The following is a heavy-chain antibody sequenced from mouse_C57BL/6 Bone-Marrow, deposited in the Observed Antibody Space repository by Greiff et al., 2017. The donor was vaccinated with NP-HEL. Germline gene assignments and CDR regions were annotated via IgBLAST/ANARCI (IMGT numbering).Heavy chain of an antibody. D-gene: IGHD1-1*01. Sequence: VQLQQSGTVLARPGASVKMSCKTSGYTFTSYWMHWVKQRPGQGLEWIGAIYPGNSDTSYNQKLKGKAKLTAVTSASTAYMELSSLTNEDSAVYYCTRWNYYGSSYFDYWGQGTTLTVSS. CDR2: IYPGNSDT. CDR1: GYTFTSYW. J-gene: IGHJ2*01. V-gene: IGHV1-5*01. CDR3: TRWNYYGSSYFDY.